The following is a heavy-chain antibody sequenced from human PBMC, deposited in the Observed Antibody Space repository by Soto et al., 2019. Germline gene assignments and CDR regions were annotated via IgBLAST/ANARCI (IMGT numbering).Heavy chain of an antibody. D-gene: IGHD2-2*01. CDR2: VSTDGSTT. CDR1: GFTFSSYW. Sequence: GGSLRLSCAASGFTFSSYWMHWVRQAPGKGLVWVSRVSTDGSTTNYANSVKGRFTISRDNAKNTLYLQMNSLRAEDMAVYYCARGGSTSPNGMDVWGQGTMVTVSS. J-gene: IGHJ6*02. CDR3: ARGGSTSPNGMDV. V-gene: IGHV3-74*01.